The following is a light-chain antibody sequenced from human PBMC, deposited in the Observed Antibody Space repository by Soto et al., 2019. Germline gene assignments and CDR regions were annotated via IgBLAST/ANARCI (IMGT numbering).Light chain of an antibody. V-gene: IGKV3-20*01. Sequence: NMLTQSPGTLSLSQGERATLSCRSSQSVSSSYLAWYQQKPGQAPRLLIYGASSRATGIPDRFSGSGSGTDFTLTISSLQPEDFATYYCQQLYTYPLTFGGGTNVDI. J-gene: IGKJ4*01. CDR1: QSVSSSY. CDR2: GAS. CDR3: QQLYTYPLT.